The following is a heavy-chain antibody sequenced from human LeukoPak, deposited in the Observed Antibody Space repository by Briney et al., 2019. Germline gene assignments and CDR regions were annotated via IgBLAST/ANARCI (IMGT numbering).Heavy chain of an antibody. J-gene: IGHJ5*02. V-gene: IGHV4-39*07. CDR1: GGSISSSGYY. CDR3: ASSFILIGKLDP. D-gene: IGHD3-9*01. Sequence: SETLSLTCTVSGGSISSSGYYWGWSRQPPGKGLEWIGTIYYSGSTYYNPSLKSRVTISVDTSKNQFSLKLTSVTAADTAVYYCASSFILIGKLDPWGQGTLVTVSS. CDR2: IYYSGST.